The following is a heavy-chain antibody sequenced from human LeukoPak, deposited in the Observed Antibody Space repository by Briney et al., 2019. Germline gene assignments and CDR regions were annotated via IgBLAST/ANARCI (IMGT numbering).Heavy chain of an antibody. J-gene: IGHJ1*01. CDR2: IVYDGSNK. D-gene: IGHD6-13*01. CDR3: AKDLIAAAGPRFFQH. V-gene: IGHV3-30*18. Sequence: GRSLRLSCAASGFTFSSYGMHWVRQAPGKGLEWVALIVYDGSNKYDESSKHYADSVKGRFTISRDNSKNTLYLQMNSLRAEDTAVYYCAKDLIAAAGPRFFQHWGQGTLVTVSA. CDR1: GFTFSSYG.